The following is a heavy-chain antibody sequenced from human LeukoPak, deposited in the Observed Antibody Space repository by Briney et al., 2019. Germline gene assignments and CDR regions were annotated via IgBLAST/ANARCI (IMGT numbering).Heavy chain of an antibody. J-gene: IGHJ6*03. CDR1: GGSISSSSYY. V-gene: IGHV4-39*07. D-gene: IGHD6-6*01. CDR3: ARVRSSSSGGSYYYYYMDV. CDR2: IYYSGST. Sequence: PSETLSLTCTVSGGSISSSSYYWGWIRQPPGKGLEWIGSIYYSGSTYYNPSLKSRVTISVDTSKNQFSLKLSSVTAADTAVYYCARVRSSSSGGSYYYYYMDVWGKGTTVTVSS.